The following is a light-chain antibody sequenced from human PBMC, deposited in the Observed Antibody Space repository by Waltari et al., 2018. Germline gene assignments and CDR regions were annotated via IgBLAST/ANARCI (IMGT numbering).Light chain of an antibody. CDR3: QQYTDWPPTWT. Sequence: EIVMTQSPDTLSVSPGERATLSCSASESVSSNLAWYQQKPGQAPRLFILGASTRATGIPARFSGSGSGTEFTLTISSLQSEDLAIYYCQQYTDWPPTWTFGQGTKVEI. CDR2: GAS. V-gene: IGKV3-15*01. J-gene: IGKJ1*01. CDR1: ESVSSN.